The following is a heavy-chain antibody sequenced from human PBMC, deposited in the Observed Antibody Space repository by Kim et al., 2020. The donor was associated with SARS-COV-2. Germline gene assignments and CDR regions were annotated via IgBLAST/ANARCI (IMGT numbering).Heavy chain of an antibody. J-gene: IGHJ3*02. V-gene: IGHV3-33*01. CDR3: AREGGYCGGDCDDAFDI. CDR1: GFNFSTNA. CDR2: IWYDGSKK. Sequence: GGSLRLSCAASGFNFSTNAMHWVRQAPGKGLEWVAVIWYDGSKKYYVDSVKGRFTISRDNSKNALYLQMNSLRGEDKAVYYCAREGGYCGGDCDDAFDIWGQGTMVTVSS. D-gene: IGHD2-21*02.